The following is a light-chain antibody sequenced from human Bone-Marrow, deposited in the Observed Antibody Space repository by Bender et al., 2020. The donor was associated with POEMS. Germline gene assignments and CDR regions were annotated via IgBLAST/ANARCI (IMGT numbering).Light chain of an antibody. V-gene: IGLV2-23*02. CDR1: SSNLGTFNL. CDR2: EVN. J-gene: IGLJ2*01. CDR3: CSYAGDVV. Sequence: QSALTQPASVSGSRGQSITISCTGTSSNLGTFNLVSWYQQHPGKAPKLIIYEVNKRPSGVSNRFSASKSGNTASLTISGLQDEDEADYYCCSYAGDVVFGGGTKLPVL.